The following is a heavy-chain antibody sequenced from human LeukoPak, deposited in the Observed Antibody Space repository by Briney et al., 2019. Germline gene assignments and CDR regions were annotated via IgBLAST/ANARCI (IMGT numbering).Heavy chain of an antibody. Sequence: PSETLSLTCTVSGGSISSYYWSWIRQPPGKGLEWIGYIYYSGSTNYNPSLKSRVTISVDTSKNQFSLKLSSVTAADTAVYYCARREYSSGWYYFDYWGQGTLVTVSS. CDR2: IYYSGST. V-gene: IGHV4-59*08. J-gene: IGHJ4*02. D-gene: IGHD6-19*01. CDR1: GGSISSYY. CDR3: ARREYSSGWYYFDY.